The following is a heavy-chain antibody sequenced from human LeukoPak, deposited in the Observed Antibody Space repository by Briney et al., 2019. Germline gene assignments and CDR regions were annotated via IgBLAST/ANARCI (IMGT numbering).Heavy chain of an antibody. J-gene: IGHJ6*03. CDR2: ISDYNGNT. Sequence: ASVKVSCKASGYTFTSYGISWVRQAPGQGLEWMGWISDYNGNTNYAQKLQGRVTMTTDTSTSTAYMELRSLRSDDTAVYYCARASDYVPYYYYMDVWGKGTTVTVSS. D-gene: IGHD4-17*01. CDR3: ARASDYVPYYYYMDV. V-gene: IGHV1-18*01. CDR1: GYTFTSYG.